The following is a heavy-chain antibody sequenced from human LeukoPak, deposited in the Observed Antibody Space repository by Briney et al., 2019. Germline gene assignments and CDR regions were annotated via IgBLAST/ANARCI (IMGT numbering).Heavy chain of an antibody. CDR2: IYTSGST. J-gene: IGHJ4*02. D-gene: IGHD6-19*01. CDR1: GGSISSYY. CDR3: ARARSGWNERYYFDY. V-gene: IGHV4-4*07. Sequence: SETLSLTCTVSGGSISSYYWSWIRQPAGKGLEWIGRIYTSGSTNYNPSLKSRVTMSVDTSKNQFSLKLSSVAAADTAVYYCARARSGWNERYYFDYWGQGTLVTVSS.